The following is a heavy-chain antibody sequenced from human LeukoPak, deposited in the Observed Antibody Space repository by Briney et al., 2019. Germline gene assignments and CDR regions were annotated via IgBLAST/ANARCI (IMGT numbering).Heavy chain of an antibody. CDR3: ARDSWIQLWLKPWDAFDI. CDR1: GYTFTSYG. J-gene: IGHJ3*02. Sequence: GASVKVSCKASGYTFTSYGITWVRQAPGQGLEWMGWISAYNGNTNYAQKLQGRVTMTTDTSTSTAYMELRSLRSDDTAVYYCARDSWIQLWLKPWDAFDIWGQGTMVTVSS. V-gene: IGHV1-18*01. CDR2: ISAYNGNT. D-gene: IGHD5-18*01.